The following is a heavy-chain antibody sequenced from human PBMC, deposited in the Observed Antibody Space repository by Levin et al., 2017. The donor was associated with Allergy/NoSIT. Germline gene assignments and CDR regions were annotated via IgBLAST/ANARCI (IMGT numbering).Heavy chain of an antibody. D-gene: IGHD3-10*01. CDR1: FFSLPLSS. Sequence: PSETLSLPFSFSFFSLPLSSFLFLLPPPLPFLSFIGYIDYAGSTNYNPSLKSRVTMPVDMSKNQFSLKLRSVTAADTAVYYCARAAVWFGDKGFDYWGPGILVTVSS. J-gene: IGHJ4*02. CDR2: IDYAGST. CDR3: ARAAVWFGDKGFDY. V-gene: IGHV4-59*01.